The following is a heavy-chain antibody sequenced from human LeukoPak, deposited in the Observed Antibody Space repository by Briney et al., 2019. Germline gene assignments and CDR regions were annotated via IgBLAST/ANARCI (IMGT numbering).Heavy chain of an antibody. CDR1: RFTFTDYT. J-gene: IGHJ4*02. Sequence: GGSLRLSCAASRFTFTDYTMNWVRQAPGKGLEWVSSISSSSSYINYADSVKGRFTISRDNSKKSLYLQMNSLRAEDTALYYCAREGPIAVAGYFDYWGQGSLVTVSS. D-gene: IGHD6-19*01. CDR3: AREGPIAVAGYFDY. CDR2: ISSSSSYI. V-gene: IGHV3-21*04.